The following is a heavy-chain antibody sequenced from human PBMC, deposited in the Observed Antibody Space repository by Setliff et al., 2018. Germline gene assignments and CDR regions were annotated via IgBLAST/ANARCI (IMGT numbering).Heavy chain of an antibody. CDR1: GFTFSSYS. Sequence: GGSLRLSCAASGFTFSSYSMNWVRQAPGKGLEWVSYISSSSSTIYYADSVKGRFTISRDDAKNSLYLQMNSLRAEDTAVYYCASRVYGDYEVFYWGQGTLVTVSS. CDR3: ASRVYGDYEVFY. V-gene: IGHV3-48*04. D-gene: IGHD4-17*01. J-gene: IGHJ4*02. CDR2: ISSSSSTI.